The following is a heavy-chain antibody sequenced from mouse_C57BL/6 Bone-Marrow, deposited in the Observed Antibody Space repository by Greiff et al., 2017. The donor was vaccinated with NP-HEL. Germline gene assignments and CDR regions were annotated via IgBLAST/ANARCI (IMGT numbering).Heavy chain of an antibody. CDR2: IDPANGDT. J-gene: IGHJ2*01. CDR1: GFNIKDDY. D-gene: IGHD1-2*01. Sequence: VQLQQSGAELVRPGASVKLSCTASGFNIKDDYMHWVKQRPEQGLEWIGWIDPANGDTEYASKFQGKATITADTSSNTAYLQLSSLTSEDTAVYYCTFITTVPDYWGQGTTLTVSS. CDR3: TFITTVPDY. V-gene: IGHV14-4*01.